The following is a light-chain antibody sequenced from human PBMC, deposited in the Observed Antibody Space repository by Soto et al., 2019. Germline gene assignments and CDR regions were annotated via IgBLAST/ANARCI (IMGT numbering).Light chain of an antibody. CDR3: QSYDSSLSAYV. CDR2: GNT. CDR1: SSNIGAGYD. Sequence: QSFLTQPPSVSGAPGQRVTISCAGNSSNIGAGYDVHWYRQFPGTAPKLLIYGNTNRPSGVPDRISGSKSGTSASLAVTGLRAEDEADYYCQSYDSSLSAYVFGAGTKVTVL. J-gene: IGLJ1*01. V-gene: IGLV1-40*01.